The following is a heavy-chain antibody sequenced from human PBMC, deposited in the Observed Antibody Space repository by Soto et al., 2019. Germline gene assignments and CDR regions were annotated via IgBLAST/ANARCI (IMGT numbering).Heavy chain of an antibody. Sequence: GGSLRLSCAASGFTFSSYGMHWVRQAPGKGLEWVAGIWYDGSNKYYADSVKGRFTISRDNSKNTLYLQMNSLRAEDTAVYYCARDCSGGSCYSRYYYYYGMDVWGQGTTVTVSS. CDR1: GFTFSSYG. V-gene: IGHV3-33*01. CDR3: ARDCSGGSCYSRYYYYYGMDV. D-gene: IGHD2-15*01. CDR2: IWYDGSNK. J-gene: IGHJ6*02.